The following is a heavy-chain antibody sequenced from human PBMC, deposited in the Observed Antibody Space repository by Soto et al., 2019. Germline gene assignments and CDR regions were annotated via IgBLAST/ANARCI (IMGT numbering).Heavy chain of an antibody. CDR1: GDSISSYY. CDR3: ALRSMAVVPEY. J-gene: IGHJ4*02. CDR2: LYYGRST. Sequence: QVQLQESGPGLVKPSETLSLTCAVSGDSISSYYCLWIRQPPGKGLESIGYLYYGRSTNYNPYLKRRVTSSVDTSTNQCSLTLSSMTAAHTAVYYCALRSMAVVPEYWGQGTLVTVSS. D-gene: IGHD3-22*01. V-gene: IGHV4-59*01.